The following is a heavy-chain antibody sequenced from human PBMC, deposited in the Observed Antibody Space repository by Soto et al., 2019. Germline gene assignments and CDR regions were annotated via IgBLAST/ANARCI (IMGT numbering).Heavy chain of an antibody. Sequence: PGGSLRLSCAASGFTFSSYAMHWVRQAPGKGLEWVAVISYDGSNKYYADSVKGRFTISRDNSKNTLYLQMNSLRAEDTAVYYCARDLHSYYDFWSGYFVGTRFDPWGQGTLVTVSS. D-gene: IGHD3-3*01. CDR1: GFTFSSYA. V-gene: IGHV3-30-3*01. CDR2: ISYDGSNK. J-gene: IGHJ5*02. CDR3: ARDLHSYYDFWSGYFVGTRFDP.